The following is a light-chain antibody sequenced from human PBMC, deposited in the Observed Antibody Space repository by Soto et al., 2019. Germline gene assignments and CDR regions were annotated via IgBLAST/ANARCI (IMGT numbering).Light chain of an antibody. Sequence: QMTQSESTLSASVGDRVTITCRATQSITNWLAWYQQKPGKAPKLVIYDASSLQSGVPSRFSGSGSGTEFTLTISSLHPDDFATDSCHQGWTFGQGTRLQIK. CDR3: HQGWT. J-gene: IGKJ5*01. CDR2: DAS. V-gene: IGKV1-5*01. CDR1: QSITNW.